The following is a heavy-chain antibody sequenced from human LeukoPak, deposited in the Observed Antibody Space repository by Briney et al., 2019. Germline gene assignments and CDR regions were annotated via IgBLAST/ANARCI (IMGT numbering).Heavy chain of an antibody. V-gene: IGHV3-15*01. J-gene: IGHJ4*02. CDR2: IKSKTDGGTT. CDR3: TTDPPSGWYLFDY. D-gene: IGHD6-19*01. CDR1: GFSFINAW. Sequence: GGSLRLSCAASGFSFINAWMSWVRQAPGKGLEWVGRIKSKTDGGTTDYAAPVKGRFTISRDDSKNTLYLQMNSLKTEDKAVYYCTTDPPSGWYLFDYWGQGTLVTVSS.